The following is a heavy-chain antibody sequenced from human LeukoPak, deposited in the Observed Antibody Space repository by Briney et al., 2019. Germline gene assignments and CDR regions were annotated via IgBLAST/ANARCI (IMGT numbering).Heavy chain of an antibody. CDR1: GFTLSSYA. CDR3: AKDWSGYDSLNDY. V-gene: IGHV3-30*04. J-gene: IGHJ4*02. CDR2: ISYDGSNK. Sequence: GGSLRLSCAASGFTLSSYAMHWVRQAPGKGLEWVAVISYDGSNKYYADSVKGRFTISRDNSKNTLYLQMNSLRAEDTAVYYCAKDWSGYDSLNDYWGQGTLVTVSS. D-gene: IGHD5-12*01.